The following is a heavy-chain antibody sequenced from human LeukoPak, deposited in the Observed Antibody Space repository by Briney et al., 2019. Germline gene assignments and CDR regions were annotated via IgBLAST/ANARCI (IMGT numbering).Heavy chain of an antibody. CDR3: ARHYGP. Sequence: SETLSLTCTVSGGSINSYYWSWIRQPPGKGLEWIGYIYKSETINYNPSLKSRVTISLDTSKNQVSLKLTSVTAADTAVYYCARHYGPWGQGTLVTVSS. D-gene: IGHD3-16*01. J-gene: IGHJ5*02. V-gene: IGHV4-59*01. CDR1: GGSINSYY. CDR2: IYKSETI.